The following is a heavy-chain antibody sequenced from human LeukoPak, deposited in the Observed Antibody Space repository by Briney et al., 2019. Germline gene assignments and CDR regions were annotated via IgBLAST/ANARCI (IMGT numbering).Heavy chain of an antibody. V-gene: IGHV4-59*08. CDR2: IYYSGST. CDR1: GGSISSYY. D-gene: IGHD6-19*01. J-gene: IGHJ4*02. CDR3: ARLGSSGWNAYYFDY. Sequence: SETLSLTCTVSGGSISSYYWSWIRQPPGKGLEWIGYIYYSGSTTYNPPLKSRVTISVDTSKNQFSLKLSSVTAADTAVYYCARLGSSGWNAYYFDYWGQGTLVTVSS.